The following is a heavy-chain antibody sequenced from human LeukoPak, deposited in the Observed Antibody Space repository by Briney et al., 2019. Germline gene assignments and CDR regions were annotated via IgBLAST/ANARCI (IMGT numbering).Heavy chain of an antibody. CDR1: GFSFNIYA. V-gene: IGHV3-23*01. CDR3: ARGSHGEHDS. D-gene: IGHD4-17*01. CDR2: IDRSGGST. J-gene: IGHJ5*01. Sequence: GDSLRLSCAASGFSFNIYAMSWVRQAPGKGLEWVAAIDRSGGSTFYADSVKGRSTISKDNSKNTLYLQINSLRVDDTAIYYCARGSHGEHDSWGQGTLVTVSS.